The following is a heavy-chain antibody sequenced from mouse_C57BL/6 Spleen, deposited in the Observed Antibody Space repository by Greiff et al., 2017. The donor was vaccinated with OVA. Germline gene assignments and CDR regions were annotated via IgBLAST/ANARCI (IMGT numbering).Heavy chain of an antibody. CDR2: IWGGGST. CDR1: GFSLTSYG. J-gene: IGHJ3*01. CDR3: AIYYGNLCAY. V-gene: IGHV2-9*01. D-gene: IGHD2-1*01. Sequence: VKVVESGPGLVAPSQSLSITCTVSGFSLTSYGVDWVRQPPGKGLAWLGVIWGGGSTNYNSALMSRLSISKDNSKSQVVLKMNSLQTDDTAMYYCAIYYGNLCAYWGQGTLVTVSA.